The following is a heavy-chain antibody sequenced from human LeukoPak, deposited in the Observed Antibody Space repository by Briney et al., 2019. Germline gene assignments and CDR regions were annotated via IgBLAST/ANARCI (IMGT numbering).Heavy chain of an antibody. V-gene: IGHV4-38-2*02. J-gene: IGHJ6*03. CDR1: GYSISSGYY. CDR3: AMGMSYYYYMDV. D-gene: IGHD7-27*01. CDR2: IYHSGST. Sequence: SETLSLTCTVSGYSISSGYYWGWIRQPPGKGLEWIGSIYHSGSTYYNPSLKSRVTISVDTSKNQFSLKLSSVTAADTAVYYCAMGMSYYYYMDVWGKGTTVTISS.